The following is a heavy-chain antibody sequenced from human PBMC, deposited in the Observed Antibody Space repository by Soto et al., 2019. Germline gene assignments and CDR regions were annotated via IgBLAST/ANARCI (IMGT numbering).Heavy chain of an antibody. D-gene: IGHD3-10*01. CDR3: ARRFIRWVNGANWFVP. Sequence: EVQLVESGVGLVQPGGSLRLSCAASGFTFSSYWMSWVRQAPGKVLEWVANIKQDGSEEFYVDSVNGRFNISRDNAKNALYLQMDSLRAEETAVYYCARRFIRWVNGANWFVPWGQGPLVTVSS. J-gene: IGHJ5*02. CDR1: GFTFSSYW. CDR2: IKQDGSEE. V-gene: IGHV3-7*01.